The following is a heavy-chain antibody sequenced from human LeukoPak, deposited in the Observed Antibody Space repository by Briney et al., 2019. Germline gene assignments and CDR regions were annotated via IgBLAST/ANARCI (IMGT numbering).Heavy chain of an antibody. V-gene: IGHV3-20*04. CDR3: ARAHFSGSFGY. J-gene: IGHJ4*02. CDR1: GFIFDDYG. Sequence: GGSLRLSCAASGFIFDDYGMSWVRQAPGRGLEWVSGINWNGGSTSYADSVKGRFTISRGNAKNSLYLQMNSLRAEDTAFYYCARAHFSGSFGYWGQGTLVTVSS. CDR2: INWNGGST. D-gene: IGHD1-26*01.